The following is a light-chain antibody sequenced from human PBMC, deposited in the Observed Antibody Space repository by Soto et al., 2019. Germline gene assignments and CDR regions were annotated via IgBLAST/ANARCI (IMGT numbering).Light chain of an antibody. J-gene: IGKJ1*01. V-gene: IGKV3-11*01. CDR2: DAS. CDR3: QQRSNWPVA. CDR1: QSVGSY. Sequence: EIVLTQSPATLSLSPGDRATLSCRASQSVGSYLAWYQQKPGQAPRLLIYDASKKATGIPARFSGSRSETDFTLTISSLEPDDFATYYCQQRSNWPVAFGQGTKVEI.